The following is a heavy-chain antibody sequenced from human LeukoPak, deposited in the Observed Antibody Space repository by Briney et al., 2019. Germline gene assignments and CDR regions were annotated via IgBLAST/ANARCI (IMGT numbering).Heavy chain of an antibody. Sequence: ASVTVSCKASGYTFTDYYIHWVWQAPGQGLEWMGWINTNNGGTKHAQKFQGSVSLTRDTSISTAFMHLRRLRSDDTAVYYCARDGNPDYSGNLFDYWGQGTLVTVSS. CDR2: INTNNGGT. CDR3: ARDGNPDYSGNLFDY. V-gene: IGHV1-2*02. J-gene: IGHJ4*02. D-gene: IGHD4-23*01. CDR1: GYTFTDYY.